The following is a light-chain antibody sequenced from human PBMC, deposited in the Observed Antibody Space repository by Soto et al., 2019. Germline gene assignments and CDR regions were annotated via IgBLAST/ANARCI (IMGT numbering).Light chain of an antibody. CDR1: QSISGTY. J-gene: IGKJ5*01. Sequence: DTVLTQSPGTLSLTSGERATLSCRASQSISGTYLAWYQQKPGQAPRLLVYGASTRATGIPARFSGSGSGTEFTLTISSLQSEDFAVYYCQQRSNWPPITFGQGTRLEIK. V-gene: IGKV3-11*01. CDR3: QQRSNWPPIT. CDR2: GAS.